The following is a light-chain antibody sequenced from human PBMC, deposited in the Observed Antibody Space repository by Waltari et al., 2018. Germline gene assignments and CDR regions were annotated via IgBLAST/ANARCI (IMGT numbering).Light chain of an antibody. Sequence: QSALTQPRSVSGSPGQSVTISCTGTSSDVGGYKHVSWSQQHPCKAPKLMIYDVNKRPSGVPDRFSGSKSGNTASLTISGLQAEDEADYYCCSYAGSYVVFGGGTKLTVL. CDR3: CSYAGSYVV. J-gene: IGLJ2*01. CDR1: SSDVGGYKH. V-gene: IGLV2-11*01. CDR2: DVN.